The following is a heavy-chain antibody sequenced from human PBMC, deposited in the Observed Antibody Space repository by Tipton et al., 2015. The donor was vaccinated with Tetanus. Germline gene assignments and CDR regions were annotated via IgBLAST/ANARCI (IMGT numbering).Heavy chain of an antibody. D-gene: IGHD6-19*01. J-gene: IGHJ4*02. CDR2: IYYDGSIE. Sequence: SLRLPCAASGFTFSSYTMHWVRQAPGKGLDWVGLIYYDGSIEYYVDSVKGRFTISRDNLKNRLYLQMNSLRAEDTAMYYCARPFSSGWHKTPPDFWGQGTRVTVSS. V-gene: IGHV3-33*01. CDR3: ARPFSSGWHKTPPDF. CDR1: GFTFSSYT.